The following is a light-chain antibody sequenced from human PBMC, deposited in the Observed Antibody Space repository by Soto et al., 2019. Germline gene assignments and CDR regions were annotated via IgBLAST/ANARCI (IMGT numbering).Light chain of an antibody. Sequence: QSVLTQPASVSGSPGQSITISCTGTSSAVGGYNYVSWYQQHPGKAPKLMIYEVSNRPSGVSNRFSGSKSGNTASLTISGLQAEDEADYYSSSYTSSSTLVFGGGTQLTVL. CDR2: EVS. CDR3: SSYTSSSTLV. CDR1: SSAVGGYNY. J-gene: IGLJ2*01. V-gene: IGLV2-14*01.